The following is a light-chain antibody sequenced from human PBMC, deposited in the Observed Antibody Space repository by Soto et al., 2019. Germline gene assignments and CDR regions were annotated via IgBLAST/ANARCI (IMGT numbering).Light chain of an antibody. CDR1: SSDGGGYSY. J-gene: IGLJ1*01. Sequence: QSVLTQPASVSGSPGQSITISCTGTSSDGGGYSYVSWYQQHPAKAPKLMIYEVTSRPSGGSNGFSAARSGHSASLSISGLQPDAEAAYSCSSYTTSTTYLLGAGTKVTV. CDR2: EVT. CDR3: SSYTTSTTYL. V-gene: IGLV2-14*01.